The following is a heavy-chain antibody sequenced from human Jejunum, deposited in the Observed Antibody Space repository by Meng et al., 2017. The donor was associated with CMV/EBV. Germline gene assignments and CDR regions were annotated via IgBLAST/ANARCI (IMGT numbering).Heavy chain of an antibody. CDR1: GAISNYY. CDR2: IRNSGAS. J-gene: IGHJ4*02. D-gene: IGHD3-16*02. Sequence: GAISNYYWGGIRQAPGKGLEWIGYIRNSGASNYNPSLKSRVTIIMDMSKDQFSLDLHSVTAADTAVYYCARSRVWGTYRPYYFDSWGQGTLVTVSS. V-gene: IGHV4-59*01. CDR3: ARSRVWGTYRPYYFDS.